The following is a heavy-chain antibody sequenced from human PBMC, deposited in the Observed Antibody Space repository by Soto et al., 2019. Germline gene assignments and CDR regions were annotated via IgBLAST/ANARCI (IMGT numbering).Heavy chain of an antibody. D-gene: IGHD6-19*01. CDR3: ARNSSGWTKGFDY. CDR2: INAGNGNT. CDR1: GYSFTSYA. J-gene: IGHJ4*02. Sequence: VKVTCKDSGYSFTSYARHWVRQAHGQRLEWMGWINAGNGNTKYSQKFQGRVTITRDTSASTAYMELSSLRSEDTAVYYCARNSSGWTKGFDYWGQGTLVTVSS. V-gene: IGHV1-3*01.